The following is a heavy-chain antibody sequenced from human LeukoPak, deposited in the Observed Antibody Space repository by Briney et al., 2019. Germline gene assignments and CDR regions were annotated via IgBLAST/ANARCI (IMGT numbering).Heavy chain of an antibody. CDR2: INTDGSST. V-gene: IGHV3-74*01. J-gene: IGHJ6*03. D-gene: IGHD1-26*01. Sequence: GGSLRLSCAASGFTFSSYWMHWVRQAPGKGLVWVSRINTDGSSTSYADSVKGRFTISRDNAKNTLYLQMNSLRAEDTAVYYCARDRSDRYYYYYMGVWGKGTTVTVSS. CDR3: ARDRSDRYYYYYMGV. CDR1: GFTFSSYW.